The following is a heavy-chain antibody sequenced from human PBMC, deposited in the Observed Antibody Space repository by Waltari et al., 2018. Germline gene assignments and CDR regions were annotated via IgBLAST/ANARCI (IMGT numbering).Heavy chain of an antibody. CDR1: GFALSSHR. D-gene: IGHD1-26*01. V-gene: IGHV3-48*02. CDR2: ISGSRSTI. Sequence: EVQLVESGGGLVQPGGSLRLSCDASGFALSSHRLNWVRQAPGKGLEWVSYISGSRSTIHYADSVKGRFTISRDNANNSLYLQMNSLRDEDTAVYYCATVGVENQWELLRYDYWGQGTLVTVSS. CDR3: ATVGVENQWELLRYDY. J-gene: IGHJ4*02.